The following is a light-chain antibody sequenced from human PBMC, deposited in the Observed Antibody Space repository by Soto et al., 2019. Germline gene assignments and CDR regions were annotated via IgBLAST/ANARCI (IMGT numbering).Light chain of an antibody. CDR3: QHYNNWPPIT. V-gene: IGKV3-15*01. CDR1: QSVRSN. J-gene: IGKJ5*01. CDR2: DAS. Sequence: EILMTQSPATLSVSPGERAALSCRASQSVRSNLAWYQQKPGQAPRLLIYDASTRATGIPARFSGSGSGTEFTLTISSLQSEDFAVYYCQHYNNWPPITFGQGTRLE.